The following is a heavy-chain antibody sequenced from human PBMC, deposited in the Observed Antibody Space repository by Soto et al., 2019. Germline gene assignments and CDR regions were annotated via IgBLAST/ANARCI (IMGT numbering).Heavy chain of an antibody. CDR1: GFTFSSNA. J-gene: IGHJ4*02. CDR2: STDTGGDT. D-gene: IGHD3-10*01. CDR3: ARASGESYPGSRVFDS. Sequence: PGGSLRLSCAASGFTFSSNAMSWVSQAPGKGLEWVSVSTDTGGDTLYADSVKGPFTISSDNSKNTLYLQMNRLRAEDTAIYYCARASGESYPGSRVFDSWGEGTRVTVSS. V-gene: IGHV3-23*01.